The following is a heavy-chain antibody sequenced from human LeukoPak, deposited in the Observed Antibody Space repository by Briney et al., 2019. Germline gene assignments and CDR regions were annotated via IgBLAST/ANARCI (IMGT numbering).Heavy chain of an antibody. V-gene: IGHV1-3*01. CDR2: INAGNGNT. Sequence: ASVKVSCKASGYTFTSYAMHWVRQAPGQRLEWMGWINAGNGNTKYSQKFQGRVTITRDTSASTAYMELSSLRSEDTAVYYCARNLGGSSGSYFGYYYYYMDVWGKGTTVTVSS. J-gene: IGHJ6*03. CDR3: ARNLGGSSGSYFGYYYYYMDV. D-gene: IGHD1-26*01. CDR1: GYTFTSYA.